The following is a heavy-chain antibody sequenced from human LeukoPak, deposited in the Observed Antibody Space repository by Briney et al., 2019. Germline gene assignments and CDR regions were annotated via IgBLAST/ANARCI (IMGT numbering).Heavy chain of an antibody. V-gene: IGHV4-4*02. D-gene: IGHD3-10*01. J-gene: IGHJ5*02. CDR1: GGSISSSNW. CDR3: SGSYYYLGCFDP. Sequence: PSETLSLTCAVSGGSISSSNWWSWVRQPPGKGLEWIGEIYHSGSTNYNPSLKSRVTISVDKSKNQFSLKLSSVTAADTAVYYCSGSYYYLGCFDPWGQGTLVTVSS. CDR2: IYHSGST.